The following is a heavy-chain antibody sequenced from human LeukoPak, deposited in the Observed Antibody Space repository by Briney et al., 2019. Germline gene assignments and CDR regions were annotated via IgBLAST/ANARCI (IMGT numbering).Heavy chain of an antibody. Sequence: GGSLRLSCAASGFTFSDYYMSWIRQAPGKGLEWVSYISSSGSTIYYADSVKGRFTISRDKAKNSLYLQMNSLRAEDTAVYYCTKGRSSISGDKMSYYYIDVWGKGSTVTVSS. J-gene: IGHJ6*03. CDR3: TKGRSSISGDKMSYYYIDV. CDR2: ISSSGSTI. CDR1: GFTFSDYY. D-gene: IGHD2-2*01. V-gene: IGHV3-11*04.